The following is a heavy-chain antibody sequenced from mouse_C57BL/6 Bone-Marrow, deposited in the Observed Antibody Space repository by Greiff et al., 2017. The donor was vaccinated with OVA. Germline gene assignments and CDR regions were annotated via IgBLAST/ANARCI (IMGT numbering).Heavy chain of an antibody. CDR2: IHPDSSTI. V-gene: IGHV4-1*01. Sequence: AGGGVDFSRYWMSWVRRAPGKGLEWIGEIHPDSSTINYAPSLKDKFIISRDNAKNTLYLQMSKVRSEDTALYYCAIYYDYVYYFDYWGQGTTLTVSS. CDR1: GVDFSRYW. J-gene: IGHJ2*01. D-gene: IGHD2-4*01. CDR3: AIYYDYVYYFDY.